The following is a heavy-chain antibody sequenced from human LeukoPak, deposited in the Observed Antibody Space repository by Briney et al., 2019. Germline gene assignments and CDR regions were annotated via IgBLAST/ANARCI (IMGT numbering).Heavy chain of an antibody. CDR3: AREAFYGDYGLFWDY. CDR2: IYYSGST. V-gene: IGHV4-28*03. Sequence: SDTLSLTCAVSGYSISSSNWWGWIRQPPGKGLEWIGYIYYSGSTNYNPSLKSRVTISVDTSKNQFSLKLSSVTAADTAVYYCAREAFYGDYGLFWDYWGQGTLVTVSS. D-gene: IGHD4-17*01. CDR1: GYSISSSNW. J-gene: IGHJ4*02.